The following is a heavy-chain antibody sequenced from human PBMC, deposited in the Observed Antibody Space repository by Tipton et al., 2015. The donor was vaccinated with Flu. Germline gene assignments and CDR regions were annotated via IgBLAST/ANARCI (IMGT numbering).Heavy chain of an antibody. V-gene: IGHV4-4*02. CDR3: ARETSAMAFDY. Sequence: SLRLSCAVSGGSISSSNWWSWVRQPPGKGLEWIGEIYHSGSTNYNPSLKSRVTISVDKSKNQFSLKLSSVTAADTAVYYCARETSAMAFDYWGQGTLVTVSS. D-gene: IGHD5-18*01. J-gene: IGHJ4*02. CDR2: IYHSGST. CDR1: GGSISSSNW.